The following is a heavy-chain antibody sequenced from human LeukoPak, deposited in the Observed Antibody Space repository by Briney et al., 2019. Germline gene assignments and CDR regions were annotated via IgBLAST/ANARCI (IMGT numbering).Heavy chain of an antibody. CDR1: GFTFSSYE. D-gene: IGHD6-19*01. CDR3: ARDEGQWLVPDY. Sequence: PGGSLRLSCAASGFTFSSYEMNWVRQAPGKGLEWVSYISSSGSTIYYADSVKGRFTISRDNAKNSLYLQMNSLRAEGTAVYYCARDEGQWLVPDYWGQGTLVTVSS. V-gene: IGHV3-48*03. J-gene: IGHJ4*02. CDR2: ISSSGSTI.